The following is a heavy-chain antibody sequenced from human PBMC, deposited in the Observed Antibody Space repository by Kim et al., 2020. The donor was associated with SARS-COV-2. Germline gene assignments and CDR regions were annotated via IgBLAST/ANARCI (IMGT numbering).Heavy chain of an antibody. CDR1: GYTFTSYA. Sequence: ASVKVSCKASGYTFTSYAMNWVRQAPGQGLEWMGWINTNTGNPTYAQGFTGRFVFSLDTSVSTAYLQISSLKAEDTAVYYCARKRITMVREGYWFDPWGQGTLVTVSS. CDR2: INTNTGNP. D-gene: IGHD3-10*01. CDR3: ARKRITMVREGYWFDP. V-gene: IGHV7-4-1*02. J-gene: IGHJ5*02.